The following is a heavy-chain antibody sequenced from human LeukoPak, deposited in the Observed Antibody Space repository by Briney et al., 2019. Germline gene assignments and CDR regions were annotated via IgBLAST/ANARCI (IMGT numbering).Heavy chain of an antibody. J-gene: IGHJ4*02. Sequence: GGSLRLSCAASGFTFRSYAMSWVRQAPGKGLEWVSDISGAGSTTYYADSVEGRFTISRDNSKNTLYLQINSLRAEDTAVYYCAKYRSGYYSYFDYWGQGTLVTVSS. V-gene: IGHV3-23*01. D-gene: IGHD3-22*01. CDR3: AKYRSGYYSYFDY. CDR1: GFTFRSYA. CDR2: ISGAGSTT.